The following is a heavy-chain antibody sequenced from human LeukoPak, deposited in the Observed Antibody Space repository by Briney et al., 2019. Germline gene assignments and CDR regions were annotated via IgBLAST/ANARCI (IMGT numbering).Heavy chain of an antibody. CDR3: ARSYYYDSSGHY. J-gene: IGHJ4*02. D-gene: IGHD3-22*01. V-gene: IGHV3-21*01. CDR1: GFTFSSYR. CDR2: ISSSSSYI. Sequence: GGSLRLSCAASGFTFSSYRMNRVPEAPGKGLEWVSSISSSSSYIYYADSVKGRFTISRDNAKNSLYLQMNSLRAEDTAVYYCARSYYYDSSGHYWGQGSLVTVSS.